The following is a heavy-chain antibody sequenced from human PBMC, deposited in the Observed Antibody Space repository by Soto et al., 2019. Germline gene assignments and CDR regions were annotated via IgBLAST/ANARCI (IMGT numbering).Heavy chain of an antibody. Sequence: QVQLQESGPGLVKPSQTLSLTCTVSGGSISSGGYYWSWIRQHPGKGLEWIGYIYYSGSTYYNPSLKSRVTISVDTSKNQFSLKLSSVTAADTAVYYCAREVPLDYGGTKAGMDVWGQGTTVTVSS. V-gene: IGHV4-31*03. CDR2: IYYSGST. D-gene: IGHD4-17*01. CDR1: GGSISSGGYY. J-gene: IGHJ6*02. CDR3: AREVPLDYGGTKAGMDV.